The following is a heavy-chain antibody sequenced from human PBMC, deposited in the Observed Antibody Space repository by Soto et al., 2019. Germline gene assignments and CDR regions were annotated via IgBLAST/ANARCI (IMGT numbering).Heavy chain of an antibody. Sequence: ESGGGLVQPGGSLRLSCEASGFTFGTYWMTWVRQPPGKGLECVADIKPDGSEGYYVDSVKGRFTISRDNAKNSLYLHMNSLRAEDTAVYYCATDLNWEHYWGQGTLVTVSS. CDR2: IKPDGSEG. CDR3: ATDLNWEHY. D-gene: IGHD7-27*01. J-gene: IGHJ4*02. V-gene: IGHV3-7*04. CDR1: GFTFGTYW.